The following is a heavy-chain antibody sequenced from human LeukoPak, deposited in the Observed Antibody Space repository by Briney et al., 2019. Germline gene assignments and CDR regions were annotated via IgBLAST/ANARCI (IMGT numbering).Heavy chain of an antibody. CDR1: GFTFSSYD. Sequence: GGSLRLSCAASGFTFSSYDMPWVRQATGKGLEWVSAIGTAGDTYYPGSVKGRFTISRENAKNSLYLQMNSLRAVDTAVYYCARGMHSGYDWHFDYWGQGTLVTVSS. CDR2: IGTAGDT. D-gene: IGHD5-12*01. CDR3: ARGMHSGYDWHFDY. J-gene: IGHJ4*02. V-gene: IGHV3-13*01.